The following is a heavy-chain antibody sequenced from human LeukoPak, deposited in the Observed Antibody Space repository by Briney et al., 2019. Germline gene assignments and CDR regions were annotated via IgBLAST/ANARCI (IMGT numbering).Heavy chain of an antibody. J-gene: IGHJ6*03. CDR2: IRYDGSNK. D-gene: IGHD4-23*01. CDR3: AKVGFSERWYYKAHYYYYYMDV. V-gene: IGHV3-30*02. CDR1: GFTFSSYG. Sequence: GGSLRLSCAASGFTFSSYGMHWVRQAPGKGLEWVAFIRYDGSNKYYADSVKGRFTISRDNSKNTLYLQMNGLRAEDTAVYYCAKVGFSERWYYKAHYYYYYMDVWGKGTTVTISS.